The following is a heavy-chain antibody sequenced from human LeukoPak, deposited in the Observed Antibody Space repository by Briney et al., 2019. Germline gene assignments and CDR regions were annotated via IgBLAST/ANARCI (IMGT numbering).Heavy chain of an antibody. CDR2: ISGSGGST. D-gene: IGHD3-3*01. J-gene: IGHJ6*03. CDR3: AKDGLRFLEWLAPYYYYYMDV. CDR1: GFTFSSYA. V-gene: IGHV3-23*01. Sequence: GGSLRLSCAASGFTFSSYAMSWVRQAPGKGLEWVSAISGSGGSTYYADSVKGRFTISRDNSKKTLYLQMNSLRAEDTAVYYCAKDGLRFLEWLAPYYYYYMDVWGKGTTVTVSS.